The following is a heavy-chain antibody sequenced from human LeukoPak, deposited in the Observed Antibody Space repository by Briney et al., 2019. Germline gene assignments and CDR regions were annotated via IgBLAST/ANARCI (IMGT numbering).Heavy chain of an antibody. CDR2: LYTSGST. Sequence: SETLSLTCTVSAGSISSYYWSWIRQPAGKGLEWIGRLYTSGSTDYNPSLKSRVTMSLDTSKKQLSLNLSSVTAADTAVYYCARDRPYYYGLDVWGQGTTVTVSS. D-gene: IGHD6-6*01. J-gene: IGHJ6*02. V-gene: IGHV4-4*07. CDR1: AGSISSYY. CDR3: ARDRPYYYGLDV.